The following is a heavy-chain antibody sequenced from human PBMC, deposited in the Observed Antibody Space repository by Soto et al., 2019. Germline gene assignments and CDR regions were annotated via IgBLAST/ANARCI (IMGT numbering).Heavy chain of an antibody. CDR1: GDTFITDS. J-gene: IGHJ4*02. D-gene: IGHD3-3*01. V-gene: IGHV1-69*01. CDR3: ANGVASSD. Sequence: QFHLVQSESVVKNPGSSVKFSCKSSGDTFITDSVTWVRQAPGQGLERMGGFNPLFRTPVYAPKFKGRITLTADESTSAAHLEVTRLTSEDTAIYFCANGVASSDWGQGTLVTVSS. CDR2: FNPLFRTP.